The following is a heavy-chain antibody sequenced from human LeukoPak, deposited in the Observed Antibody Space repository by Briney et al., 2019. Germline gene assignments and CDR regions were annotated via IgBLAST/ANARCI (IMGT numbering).Heavy chain of an antibody. CDR3: ARAASVATDED. D-gene: IGHD5-12*01. J-gene: IGHJ4*02. CDR1: GYTITNYN. V-gene: IGHV1-8*01. CDR2: MNPNSGNT. Sequence: ASVKVSCKASGYTITNYNINWVRQATGQGLEWMGWMNPNSGNTGYAQKFQGRVTMTRNTSISTAYMELSTLRSEDTAVYYCARAASVATDEDWGQGTLVTVSS.